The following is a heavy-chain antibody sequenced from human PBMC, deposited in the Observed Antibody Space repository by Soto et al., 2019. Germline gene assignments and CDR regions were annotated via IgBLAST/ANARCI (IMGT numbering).Heavy chain of an antibody. D-gene: IGHD3-10*01. V-gene: IGHV4-30-4*01. Sequence: SETLSLTCTVSGDSISSGDYYWSWIRQPPGKGLEWIGYIYYSGTTYYNPSLRSRVIISVDTSKNQFSLKLSSVTAADTAVYYSARAYSYGSGRFDYWGQGNLVTVSS. CDR1: GDSISSGDYY. CDR3: ARAYSYGSGRFDY. CDR2: IYYSGTT. J-gene: IGHJ4*02.